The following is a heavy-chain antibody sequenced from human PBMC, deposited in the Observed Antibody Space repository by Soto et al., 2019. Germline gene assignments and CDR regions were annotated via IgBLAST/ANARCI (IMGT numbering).Heavy chain of an antibody. CDR2: ISGSGGST. CDR1: GFPFSSYT. V-gene: IGHV3-23*01. CDR3: AKERAVAV. Sequence: EVQLLESGGGLVQPGGSLRLSCAASGFPFSSYTMNWVRHAPGKGLEWVSSISGSGGSTYYADSVKGRFTISRDNSKNTPYLQMSSLRAEDTAVYYCAKERAVAVWGQGTLVTVSS. D-gene: IGHD6-19*01. J-gene: IGHJ4*02.